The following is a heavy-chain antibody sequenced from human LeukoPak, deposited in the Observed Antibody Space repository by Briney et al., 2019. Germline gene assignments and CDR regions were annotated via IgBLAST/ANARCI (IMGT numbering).Heavy chain of an antibody. J-gene: IGHJ4*02. D-gene: IGHD3-22*01. CDR3: ARAEIRPGYYYDSSRLRD. CDR1: GYAFTGYY. CDR2: ISADNGNT. Sequence: GASVKVSCKASGYAFTGYYMHWVRQAPGQGLEWMGRISADNGNTNYAQKLQGRVTMSTDTSTSTAYMELRSLRSDDTAVYYCARAEIRPGYYYDSSRLRDWGQGTLVAVSS. V-gene: IGHV1-18*04.